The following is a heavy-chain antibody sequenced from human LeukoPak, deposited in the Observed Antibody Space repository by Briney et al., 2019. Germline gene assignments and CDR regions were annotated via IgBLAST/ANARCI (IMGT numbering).Heavy chain of an antibody. CDR1: GFTFSDYY. D-gene: IGHD3-22*01. V-gene: IGHV3-11*05. Sequence: PGGSLRLSCAASGFTFSDYYMSWIRQAPGKGLEWVSYISSSSSYTNYTDSVKGRFTISRDNAKNSLYLQMNSLRAEDTAVYYCARDRGSSSGVDYWGQGTLVTVFS. J-gene: IGHJ4*02. CDR3: ARDRGSSSGVDY. CDR2: ISSSSSYT.